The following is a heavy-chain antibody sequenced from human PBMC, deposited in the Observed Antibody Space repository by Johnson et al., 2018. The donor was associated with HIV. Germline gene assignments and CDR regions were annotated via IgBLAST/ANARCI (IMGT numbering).Heavy chain of an antibody. J-gene: IGHJ3*02. CDR3: AKVAVATAAGGVALDI. CDR1: GFTFSSYG. Sequence: QVQLVESGGGVVQRGGSLRLSCVASGFTFSSYGMHWVRQAPGKGLEWVAFIRYDGTNKYYGDSVKGRFTVSRDNSKNTVYVDMNSLRAEDTAVYYCAKVAVATAAGGVALDIWGPGTMVTVS. D-gene: IGHD6-13*01. V-gene: IGHV3-30*02. CDR2: IRYDGTNK.